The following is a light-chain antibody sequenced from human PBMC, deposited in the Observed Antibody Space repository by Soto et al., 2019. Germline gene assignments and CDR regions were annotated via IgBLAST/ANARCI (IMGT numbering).Light chain of an antibody. CDR1: QSISSY. Sequence: DIQMSQSPASLSASVGDRVTITCRASQSISSYLNWYQQKPGKAPKLLIYAASSLQTGVPSRFSGSGSGTEFTLTISSLQPEDFATYYCQQYNSYSRTFGQGTNVAIK. CDR3: QQYNSYSRT. J-gene: IGKJ1*01. V-gene: IGKV1-17*01. CDR2: AAS.